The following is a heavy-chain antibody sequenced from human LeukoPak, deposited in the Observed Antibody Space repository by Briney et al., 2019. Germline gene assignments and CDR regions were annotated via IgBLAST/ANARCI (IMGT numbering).Heavy chain of an antibody. CDR2: ISGSGGST. CDR1: GFTFSSYA. V-gene: IGHV3-23*01. D-gene: IGHD1-26*01. CDR3: AKADSVGAYGECCNY. Sequence: TGGSLRLSCAASGFTFSSYAMSWVRQAPGKGLEWVSAISGSGGSTYYADSVKGRFTISRDNSKNTLYLQMDSLRAEDTAVYYCAKADSVGAYGECCNYWGQGTLVTVSS. J-gene: IGHJ4*02.